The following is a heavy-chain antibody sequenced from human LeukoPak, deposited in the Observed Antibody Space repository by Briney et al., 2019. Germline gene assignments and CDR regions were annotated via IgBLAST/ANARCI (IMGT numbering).Heavy chain of an antibody. V-gene: IGHV3-7*01. CDR1: GFTFSSYW. CDR2: IKQDGSEK. Sequence: GGSLRLSCAASGFTFSSYWMSWVRQAPGKGLEWVANIKQDGSEKYYVDSVKGRFTISRDNAKNSLYLQMNSLRAEDTAVYYCARVSDYDFWALPPGMDVWGQGTTVTVSS. D-gene: IGHD3-3*01. CDR3: ARVSDYDFWALPPGMDV. J-gene: IGHJ6*02.